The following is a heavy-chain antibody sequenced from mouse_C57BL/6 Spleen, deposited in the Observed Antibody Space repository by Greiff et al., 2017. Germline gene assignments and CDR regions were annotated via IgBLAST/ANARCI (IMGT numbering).Heavy chain of an antibody. CDR1: GFTFSSYA. CDR2: ISDGGSYT. J-gene: IGHJ2*01. CDR3: ARHHTFDY. Sequence: EVKLMESGGGLVKPGGSLKLSCAASGFTFSSYAMSWVRQTPEKRLEWVATISDGGSYTYYPDNVKGRFTISRDNAKNNLYLQMSHLKSEDTAMYYCARHHTFDYWGQGTTLTVSS. V-gene: IGHV5-4*03.